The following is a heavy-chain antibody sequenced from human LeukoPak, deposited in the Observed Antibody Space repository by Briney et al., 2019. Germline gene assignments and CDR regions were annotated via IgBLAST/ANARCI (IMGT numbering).Heavy chain of an antibody. V-gene: IGHV4-30-2*01. CDR3: ARQGRSSATPYFDY. CDR2: IYHSGST. J-gene: IGHJ4*02. Sequence: SETLSLTCTVSGGSISSGGYYWSWIRQPPGKGLEWIGYIYHSGSTYYNPSLKSRVTISVDTSKNQFPLKLSSVTAADTAVYYCARQGRSSATPYFDYWGQGTLVTVSS. D-gene: IGHD6-13*01. CDR1: GGSISSGGYY.